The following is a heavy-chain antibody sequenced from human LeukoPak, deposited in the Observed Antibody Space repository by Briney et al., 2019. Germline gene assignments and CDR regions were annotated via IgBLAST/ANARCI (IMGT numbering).Heavy chain of an antibody. Sequence: SETLSLTCTVSGGSVSSGTYYWSWIRQPPGKGLEWIGYIYYSGSTNYNPSLKSRVTISVDTSKNQFSLKLSSVTAADTAVYYYAREGLEYYFDYWGQGTLVTVSS. CDR3: AREGLEYYFDY. J-gene: IGHJ4*02. D-gene: IGHD5-24*01. V-gene: IGHV4-61*01. CDR2: IYYSGST. CDR1: GGSVSSGTYY.